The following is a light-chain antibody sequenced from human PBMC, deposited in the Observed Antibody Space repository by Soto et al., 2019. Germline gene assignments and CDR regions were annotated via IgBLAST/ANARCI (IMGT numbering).Light chain of an antibody. CDR1: SSDVGSYNL. J-gene: IGLJ2*01. CDR3: CSYAGSSTFE. V-gene: IGLV2-23*03. CDR2: EGS. Sequence: SALTQPASVSGSPGQSITISCTGTSSDVGSYNLVSWYQQHPGKAPKLMIYEGSKRPSGVSNRFSGSKSGNTASLTISGLQAEDEADYYCCSYAGSSTFEFGGGTKLTAL.